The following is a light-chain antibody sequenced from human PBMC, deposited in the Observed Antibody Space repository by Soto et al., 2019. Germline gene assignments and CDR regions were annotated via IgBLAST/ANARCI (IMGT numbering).Light chain of an antibody. V-gene: IGLV2-8*01. CDR1: SSDVGGSNH. Sequence: QAVVTQPPSASGSPGQSVTISCTGTSSDVGGSNHVSWYQQHPGKAPQLMIYEVSKRPSGVPDRLSGSKSGNTASLTVSGLQAEDEADYYCSSYAGSNNYVFGTGTKLTVL. CDR3: SSYAGSNNYV. J-gene: IGLJ1*01. CDR2: EVS.